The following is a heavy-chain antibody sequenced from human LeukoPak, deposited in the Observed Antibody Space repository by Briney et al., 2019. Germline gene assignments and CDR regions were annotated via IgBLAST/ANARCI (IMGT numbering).Heavy chain of an antibody. Sequence: GGSLRLSCAASGFIFSDFEMNWVRQAPGKGLEWISYISTSGASTYYADSVKGRFTVSRDNAKNSMFLRMDTLRADDTAVYYCARGVEPLAANTLAYWGQGTLVTVSS. CDR3: ARGVEPLAANTLAY. CDR2: ISTSGAST. D-gene: IGHD1-14*01. J-gene: IGHJ4*02. V-gene: IGHV3-48*03. CDR1: GFIFSDFE.